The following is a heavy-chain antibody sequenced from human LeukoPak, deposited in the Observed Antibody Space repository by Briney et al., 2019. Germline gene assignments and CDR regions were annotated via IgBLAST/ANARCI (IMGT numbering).Heavy chain of an antibody. CDR3: ATDGPRELLPRPFDY. V-gene: IGHV1-24*01. CDR1: EYTLTELS. CDR2: FDPEDGET. D-gene: IGHD3-10*01. J-gene: IGHJ4*02. Sequence: ASVKVSCKVSEYTLTELSMHWVRQAPGKGLEWMGGFDPEDGETIYAQKFQGRVTMTEDTSTDTAYMELSSLRSEDTAVYYCATDGPRELLPRPFDYWGQGTLVTVSS.